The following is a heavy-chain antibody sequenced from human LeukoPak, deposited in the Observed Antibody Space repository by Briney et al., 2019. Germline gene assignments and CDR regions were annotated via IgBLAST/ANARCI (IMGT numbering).Heavy chain of an antibody. J-gene: IGHJ4*02. Sequence: GGSLRLSCTASGFTFGDYAMSWFRQAPGKGLEWVGFIRSKAYGGTTEYAASVKGRFTISRDDSKSIAYLQMNSLKTEDTAVYYCTTVRDHDCTSYYDILTGPGPFDYWGQGTLVTVSS. CDR2: IRSKAYGGTT. CDR3: TTVRDHDCTSYYDILTGPGPFDY. CDR1: GFTFGDYA. D-gene: IGHD3-9*01. V-gene: IGHV3-49*03.